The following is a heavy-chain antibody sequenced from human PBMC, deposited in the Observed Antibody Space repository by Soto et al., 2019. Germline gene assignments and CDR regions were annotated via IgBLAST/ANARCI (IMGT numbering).Heavy chain of an antibody. Sequence: ASVKVSCKASGYTFTGHYMHWVRQAPGQGLEWMGWINPNSGGTNYAQKFQGWVTMTRDTSISTAYMELSRLRSDDTAVYYCARGWFGEDYYGMDVWVQGTTVTVSS. J-gene: IGHJ6*02. V-gene: IGHV1-2*04. D-gene: IGHD3-10*01. CDR2: INPNSGGT. CDR1: GYTFTGHY. CDR3: ARGWFGEDYYGMDV.